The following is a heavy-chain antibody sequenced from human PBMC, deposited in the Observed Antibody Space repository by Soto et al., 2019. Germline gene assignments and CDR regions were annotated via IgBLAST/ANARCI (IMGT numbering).Heavy chain of an antibody. D-gene: IGHD4-17*01. CDR1: GFTFSSYD. J-gene: IGHJ4*02. Sequence: GGSLRLSCAASGFTFSSYDMNWVRQAPGKGLEWLSYISSDSSSTYYADSVKGRFTISRDDARNSLYLQMNSLRAEDTAVYFCAGNYGGAALDYWGLGTLVTVSS. V-gene: IGHV3-48*01. CDR3: AGNYGGAALDY. CDR2: ISSDSSST.